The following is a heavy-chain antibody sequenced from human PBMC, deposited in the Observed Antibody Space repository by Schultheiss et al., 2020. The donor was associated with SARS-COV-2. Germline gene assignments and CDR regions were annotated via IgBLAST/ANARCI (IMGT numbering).Heavy chain of an antibody. V-gene: IGHV4-34*01. CDR1: GGSFSGYY. Sequence: SETLSLTCAVYGGSFSGYYWSWIRQPPGKGLEWIGSIYYSGSTYYNPSLKSRVTISVDTSKNQFSLKLSSVTAADTAVYYCARDGRFLEWLLVYWGQGTLVTVSS. CDR3: ARDGRFLEWLLVY. D-gene: IGHD3-3*01. J-gene: IGHJ4*02. CDR2: IYYSGST.